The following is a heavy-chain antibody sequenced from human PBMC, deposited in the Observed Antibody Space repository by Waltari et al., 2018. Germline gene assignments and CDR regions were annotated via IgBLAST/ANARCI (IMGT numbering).Heavy chain of an antibody. Sequence: QVQLVQSGAEVKKPGASVKVSCKASGYTFTSSYMHSVRQAPGQGLTWMGIINPSGGSTSYAQKFQGRGTMTRDTSKSTVYMELSSPRSEDTAVYYCARDGIAAAGSLDYWGQGTLVTVSS. CDR1: GYTFTSSY. J-gene: IGHJ4*02. CDR3: ARDGIAAAGSLDY. D-gene: IGHD6-13*01. V-gene: IGHV1-46*01. CDR2: INPSGGST.